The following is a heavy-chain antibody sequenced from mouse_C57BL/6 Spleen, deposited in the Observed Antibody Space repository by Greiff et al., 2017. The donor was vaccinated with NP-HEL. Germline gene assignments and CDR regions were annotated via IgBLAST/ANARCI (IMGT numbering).Heavy chain of an antibody. J-gene: IGHJ2*01. Sequence: QVQLQQSGAELVRPGTSVKVSCKASGYAFTNYLIEWVKQRPGQGLEWIGVINPGSGGTNYNEKFKGKATLTADKSSSTAYMQRSSLTSEDSAVYFCARRSGTWGNYFDYWGQGTTLTVSS. V-gene: IGHV1-54*01. CDR1: GYAFTNYL. CDR2: INPGSGGT. CDR3: ARRSGTWGNYFDY. D-gene: IGHD4-1*01.